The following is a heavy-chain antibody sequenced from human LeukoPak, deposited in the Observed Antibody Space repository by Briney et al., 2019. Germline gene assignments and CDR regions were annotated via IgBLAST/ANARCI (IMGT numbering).Heavy chain of an antibody. CDR2: IYYSGST. CDR1: GASISSAGHY. V-gene: IGHV4-31*03. Sequence: PSQTLSLTCTVSGASISSAGHYWSWIRQHPGKGLEWIGYIYYSGSTYYNPSLKSRVTISVDTSKNQFSLKLSSVTAADTAVYYCARFMVATIRGDAFDIWGQGTMVTVSS. J-gene: IGHJ3*02. CDR3: ARFMVATIRGDAFDI. D-gene: IGHD5-12*01.